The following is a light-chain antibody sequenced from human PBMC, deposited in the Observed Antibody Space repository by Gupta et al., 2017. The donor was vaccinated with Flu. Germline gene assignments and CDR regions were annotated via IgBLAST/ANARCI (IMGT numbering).Light chain of an antibody. J-gene: IGKJ1*01. CDR2: WAS. CDR1: QSVLYSSNNNDY. CDR3: QQYYSLPWT. Sequence: IVMTQSPDSLAVSLGERAAIKCKSSQSVLYSSNNNDYLAWYQQRPGQSPRLLVYWASTRESGVPDRFSGTGSGTDFTLTISSLQAEDAATYYCQQYYSLPWTFGQGTKVEI. V-gene: IGKV4-1*01.